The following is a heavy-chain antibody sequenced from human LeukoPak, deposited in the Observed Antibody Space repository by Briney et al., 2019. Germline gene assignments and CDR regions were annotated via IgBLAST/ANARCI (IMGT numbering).Heavy chain of an antibody. J-gene: IGHJ5*02. CDR3: TRLGGSLPPFDP. V-gene: IGHV3-23*01. CDR2: ISGSGGST. CDR1: GFTFSSYA. Sequence: PGGSLRLSCAASGFTFSSYAMSWVRQAPGKGLRWVSAISGSGGSTYYADSVKGRFTISRDNSKNTLYLQMNSLRAEDTAVYYCTRLGGSLPPFDPWGQGTLVTVSS. D-gene: IGHD1-26*01.